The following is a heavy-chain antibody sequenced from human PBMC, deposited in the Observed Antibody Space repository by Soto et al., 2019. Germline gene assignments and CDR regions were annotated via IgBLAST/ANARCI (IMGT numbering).Heavy chain of an antibody. CDR1: GFNFSDHY. V-gene: IGHV3-72*01. Sequence: GGSLRLSCAASGFNFSDHYMDWVRQAPGKGLEWVGRIRSKVDFYTTEYAASVKGRFTISRDESKKSMYLQMNSLKTEDTAVYYCARGRGSGWYYFDYWGQGTLVTVS. J-gene: IGHJ4*02. CDR3: ARGRGSGWYYFDY. D-gene: IGHD6-19*01. CDR2: IRSKVDFYTT.